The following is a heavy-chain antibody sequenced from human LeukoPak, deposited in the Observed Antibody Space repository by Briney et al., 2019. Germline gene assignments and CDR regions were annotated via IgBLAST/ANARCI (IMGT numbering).Heavy chain of an antibody. CDR2: ISYSGST. D-gene: IGHD3-22*01. Sequence: SETLSLTCAVYGGSFSGYYWSWIRQHPGKDLEWIGYISYSGSTYYNPSLKSRVTISVDTSKNQFSLKLSSVTAADTAVYYCARDAHYDSSGYSQIYYYYGMDVWGQGTTVTVSS. CDR1: GGSFSGYY. V-gene: IGHV4-31*11. J-gene: IGHJ6*02. CDR3: ARDAHYDSSGYSQIYYYYGMDV.